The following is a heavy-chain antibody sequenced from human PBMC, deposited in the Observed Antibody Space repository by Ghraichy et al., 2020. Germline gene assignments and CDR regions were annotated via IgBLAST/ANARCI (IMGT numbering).Heavy chain of an antibody. Sequence: ASVKVSCKASGYTFTSYGISWVRQAPGQGLEWMGWISAYNGNTNYAQKLQGRVTMTTDTSTSTAYMELRSLRSDDTAVYYCAREEYYYGSGRGFDYWGQGTLVTVSS. D-gene: IGHD3-10*01. J-gene: IGHJ4*02. CDR2: ISAYNGNT. V-gene: IGHV1-18*01. CDR1: GYTFTSYG. CDR3: AREEYYYGSGRGFDY.